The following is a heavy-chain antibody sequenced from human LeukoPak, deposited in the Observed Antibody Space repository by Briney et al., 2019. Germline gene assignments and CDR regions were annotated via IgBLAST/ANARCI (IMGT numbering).Heavy chain of an antibody. CDR2: IYYSGST. V-gene: IGHV4-59*08. J-gene: IGHJ4*02. CDR1: GGSISSYC. D-gene: IGHD3-22*01. CDR3: ARLESSGYYPFDY. Sequence: SETLSLTCTVSGGSISSYCWSWIRQPPGKGLEWIGYIYYSGSTNYNPSLKSRVTMSVDTSKNQFSLKLRSVTAADTAVYYCARLESSGYYPFDYWGQGTLVTVSS.